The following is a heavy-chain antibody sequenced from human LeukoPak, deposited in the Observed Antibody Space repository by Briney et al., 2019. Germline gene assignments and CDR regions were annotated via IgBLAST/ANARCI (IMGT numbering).Heavy chain of an antibody. CDR2: IYYSGST. CDR3: ARGAIVATISGYYYYYMDV. J-gene: IGHJ6*03. CDR1: GGSISTYY. Sequence: PSETLSLTCTVSGGSISTYYWTWIRQPPGTGLERIGYIYYSGSTNYNPSLKSRVTISVDTSKNQFPLKLSSVTAADTAVYYCARGAIVATISGYYYYYMDVWGKGTTVTVSS. V-gene: IGHV4-59*01. D-gene: IGHD5-12*01.